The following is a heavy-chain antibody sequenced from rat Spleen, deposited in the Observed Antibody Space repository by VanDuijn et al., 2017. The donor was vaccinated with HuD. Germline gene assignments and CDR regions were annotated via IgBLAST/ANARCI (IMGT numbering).Heavy chain of an antibody. CDR3: ARDTNYFDY. Sequence: EVQLVESGGGLVQPGRSLKLSCAASGFTFSSFAMAWVRQAPQKGLEWIATIIYDGSSTYYRDSVKGRFTVSRDNAKSSLYLQMNSLRSEDTATYYCARDTNYFDYWGHGVMVTVSS. V-gene: IGHV5-7*01. CDR2: IIYDGSST. D-gene: IGHD2-1*01. CDR1: GFTFSSFA. J-gene: IGHJ2*01.